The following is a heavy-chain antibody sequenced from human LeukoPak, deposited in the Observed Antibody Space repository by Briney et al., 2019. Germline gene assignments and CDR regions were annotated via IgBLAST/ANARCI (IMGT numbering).Heavy chain of an antibody. D-gene: IGHD2-15*01. CDR2: IYPGDSDT. J-gene: IGHJ3*02. V-gene: IGHV5-51*01. CDR1: GSSSTSYW. CDR3: ARHNYCSGGSCSFAFDI. Sequence: RESRKISCKGSGSSSTSYWTGWAGQMPGKGLEWMGIIYPGDSDTRYSPSFQGQVTISADKSTRTAYLQWSSLKASATALNYCARHNYCSGGSCSFAFDIWGQGTMVTVSS.